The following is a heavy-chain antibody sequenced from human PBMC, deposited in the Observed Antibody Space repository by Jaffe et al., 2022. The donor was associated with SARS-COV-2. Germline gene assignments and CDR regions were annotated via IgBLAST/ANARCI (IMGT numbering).Heavy chain of an antibody. CDR2: LSWNGATV. J-gene: IGHJ4*02. D-gene: IGHD2-15*01. CDR1: GFNFDYFA. CDR3: AKDFCSGRTCYSIGH. Sequence: EVQLVESGGGLVQPGRSLRLSCAASGFNFDYFAMHWVRQAPGKGLEWVSGLSWNGATVDYADSVKGRFTISRDNAKNSLYLQMNSLRHEDTALYYCAKDFCSGRTCYSIGHWGQGTLVSVSS. V-gene: IGHV3-9*01.